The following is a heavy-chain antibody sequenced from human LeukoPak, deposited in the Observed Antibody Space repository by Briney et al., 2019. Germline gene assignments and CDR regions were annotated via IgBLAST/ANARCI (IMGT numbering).Heavy chain of an antibody. J-gene: IGHJ5*01. CDR2: IYYSGST. D-gene: IGHD2-2*01. V-gene: IGHV4-39*01. CDR3: ARSRSPYNWFDF. CDR1: GGSISSSSYY. Sequence: QLQLQESGPGLVKPSETLSLTCTVSGGSISSSSYYWGWIRQPPGKGLEWIGSIYYSGSTYYNPSLKSRVTISVDTSKNQFSLKLSSVTAADTAVYYCARSRSPYNWFDFWGQGTLVTVSS.